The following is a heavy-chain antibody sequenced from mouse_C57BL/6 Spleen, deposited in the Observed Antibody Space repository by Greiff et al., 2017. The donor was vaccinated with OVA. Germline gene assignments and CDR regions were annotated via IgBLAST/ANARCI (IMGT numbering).Heavy chain of an antibody. CDR1: GYTFTSYW. CDR2: IYPGSGST. V-gene: IGHV1-55*01. Sequence: VQLQQSGAELVKPGASVKMSCKASGYTFTSYWITWVKQRPGQGLEWIGDIYPGSGSTNYNEKFKSKATLTVDTSSSTAYMQLSSLTSEDSAVYYCARPPFFTTVVDWYFDVWGTGTTVTVSS. J-gene: IGHJ1*03. CDR3: ARPPFFTTVVDWYFDV. D-gene: IGHD1-1*01.